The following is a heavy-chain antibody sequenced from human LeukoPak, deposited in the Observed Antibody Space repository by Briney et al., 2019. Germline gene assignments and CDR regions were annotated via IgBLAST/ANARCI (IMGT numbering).Heavy chain of an antibody. D-gene: IGHD3-3*01. CDR3: ARGAEYYAIWRGYAGYSDY. V-gene: IGHV4-38-2*02. CDR1: RYSTSKGYY. Sequence: PETPSLTSTLSRYSTSKGYYWGWTGQPPGKGLEWVGSFYHRGSTYYNPSLRSRVTISLDRSKKKFSLKLTSVTAADTAVYFCARGAEYYAIWRGYAGYSDYWGQGISVTVSS. J-gene: IGHJ4*02. CDR2: FYHRGST.